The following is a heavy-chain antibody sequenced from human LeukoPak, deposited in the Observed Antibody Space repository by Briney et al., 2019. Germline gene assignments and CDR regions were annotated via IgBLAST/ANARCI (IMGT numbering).Heavy chain of an antibody. CDR3: ARDLIDFWSGYYYYFDY. CDR2: ISSSSSYI. V-gene: IGHV3-21*01. D-gene: IGHD3-3*01. Sequence: GGSLRLSCAASGFTFSSYSMNWVRQAPGKGLEWVSSISSSSSYIYYADSVKGRFTISRDNAKNSPYLQMNSLRAEDTAVYYCARDLIDFWSGYYYYFDYWGQGTLVTVSS. J-gene: IGHJ4*02. CDR1: GFTFSSYS.